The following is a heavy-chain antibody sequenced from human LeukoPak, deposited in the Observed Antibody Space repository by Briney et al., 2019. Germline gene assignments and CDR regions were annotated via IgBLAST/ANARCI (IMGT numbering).Heavy chain of an antibody. D-gene: IGHD1-26*01. J-gene: IGHJ6*02. CDR2: IYYSGST. V-gene: IGHV4-59*08. CDR3: ARLSEGATTSLHYYYGMDV. Sequence: SETLSLTCTVSGGSISSYYWSWIRQPPGKGLEWIGYIYYSGSTNYNPSLKSRVTISVDTSKNQFSLKLSSVTAADTAVYYCARLSEGATTSLHYYYGMDVWGQGTTVTVSS. CDR1: GGSISSYY.